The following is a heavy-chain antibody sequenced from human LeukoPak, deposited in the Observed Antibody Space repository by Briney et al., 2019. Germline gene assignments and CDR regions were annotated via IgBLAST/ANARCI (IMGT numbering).Heavy chain of an antibody. Sequence: SETLSLTCTVSGGSVINYYWSWIRQPPGKGLEWIGYIYYSGSTNYNPSLKSRVTISVDTPKNQFSLKLRSVTAADTAVYFCARRDYGSKVDYWGQGTLVTVSS. J-gene: IGHJ4*02. CDR2: IYYSGST. CDR1: GGSVINYY. CDR3: ARRDYGSKVDY. V-gene: IGHV4-59*08. D-gene: IGHD4-17*01.